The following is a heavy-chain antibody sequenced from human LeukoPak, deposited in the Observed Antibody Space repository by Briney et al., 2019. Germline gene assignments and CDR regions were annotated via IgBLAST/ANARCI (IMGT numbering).Heavy chain of an antibody. CDR1: GGSISSYY. J-gene: IGHJ3*02. CDR3: AREVRDIVVVLGAFDI. D-gene: IGHD2-2*01. CDR2: IYTSGST. V-gene: IGHV4-4*07. Sequence: SETLSLTCTVSGGSISSYYWSWIRQPPGKGLEWIGRIYTSGSTDYNPSLKNRVTMSVDTSKNQFSLKLSSVTAADTAVYYCAREVRDIVVVLGAFDIWGQGTMVTVSS.